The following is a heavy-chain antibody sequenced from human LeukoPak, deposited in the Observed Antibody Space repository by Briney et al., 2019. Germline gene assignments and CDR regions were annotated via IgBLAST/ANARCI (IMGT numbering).Heavy chain of an antibody. J-gene: IGHJ3*01. Sequence: GGSLRLSCAASGFTFSSYWMNWARQAPGKGLEWVASINHNGNVNYYVDSVKGRFTISRDNAKNSLYLQMSNLRAEDTAVYFCARNPSRWGAFDVWGQGTMVTVSS. D-gene: IGHD6-19*01. CDR2: INHNGNVN. V-gene: IGHV3-7*03. CDR1: GFTFSSYW. CDR3: ARNPSRWGAFDV.